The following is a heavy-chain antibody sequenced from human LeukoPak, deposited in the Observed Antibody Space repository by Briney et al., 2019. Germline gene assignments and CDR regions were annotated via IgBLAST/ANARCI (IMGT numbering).Heavy chain of an antibody. CDR2: ISSNSSYI. CDR1: GFPLSSYS. D-gene: IGHD6-6*01. CDR3: ATKYSSSLDY. V-gene: IGHV3-21*01. J-gene: IGHJ4*02. Sequence: PGGSLRLSCASSGFPLSSYSINWVRQAPAKGLEWVSSISSNSSYIYYADSVKGRFTISRDNAKNTLYLQMNSLRAEDTAVYYCATKYSSSLDYWGQGTLVTVSS.